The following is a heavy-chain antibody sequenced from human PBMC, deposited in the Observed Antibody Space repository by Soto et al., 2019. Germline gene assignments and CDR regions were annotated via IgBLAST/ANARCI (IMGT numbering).Heavy chain of an antibody. D-gene: IGHD1-26*01. CDR2: ISAFNGDT. V-gene: IGHV1-18*01. CDR1: GYTFTSYG. CDR3: ATGATGDY. J-gene: IGHJ4*02. Sequence: QVQLVQSGAEVKKPGASVKVSCKASGYTFTSYGISWVRQAPGQGLEWMGWISAFNGDTNYAQRLQDRVTMTTDTATSAAYMELRSLRSDDTAVFYCATGATGDYWGQGTLVTVSS.